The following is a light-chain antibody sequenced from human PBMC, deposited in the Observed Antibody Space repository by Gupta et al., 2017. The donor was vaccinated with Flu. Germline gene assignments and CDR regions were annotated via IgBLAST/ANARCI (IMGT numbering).Light chain of an antibody. CDR1: SSNIGAGYD. Sequence: QSVLKQPPSVSGAPGQRVTISCTGSSSNIGAGYDVHWYQQRPGTAPKLLIFGNSNRPSGVPDRFSGSKSDTSASLAITGLQAEEEADYYCQSYDSSRSDSVVFGGGTKLTVL. CDR2: GNS. CDR3: QSYDSSRSDSVV. V-gene: IGLV1-40*01. J-gene: IGLJ2*01.